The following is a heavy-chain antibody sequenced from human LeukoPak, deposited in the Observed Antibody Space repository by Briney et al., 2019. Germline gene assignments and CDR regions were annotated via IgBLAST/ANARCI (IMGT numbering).Heavy chain of an antibody. Sequence: SVKVSCKASGGTFSSYAISWVRQAPGQGLEWMGGIIPIFGTANYAQKFQGRVTITADESTSTAYMELSSLRSEDTAVYCCARDLIAVAGTDWFDPWGQGTLVTVSS. CDR1: GGTFSSYA. D-gene: IGHD6-19*01. J-gene: IGHJ5*02. V-gene: IGHV1-69*01. CDR2: IIPIFGTA. CDR3: ARDLIAVAGTDWFDP.